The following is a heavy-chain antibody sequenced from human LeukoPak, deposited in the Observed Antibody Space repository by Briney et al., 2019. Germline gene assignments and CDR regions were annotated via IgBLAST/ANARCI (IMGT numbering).Heavy chain of an antibody. CDR2: IYPGDSRT. CDR3: ACRMFASNWFQP. J-gene: IGHJ5*02. Sequence: KVGESLKFSCQGSVYSFIDYWIGWFRQLHGKGLEWMAVIYPGDSRTRYNPSFQGQFTISADKSINTAYLEWNSLKASDTALYYCACRMFASNWFQPWGQGTLVTVSS. CDR1: VYSFIDYW. V-gene: IGHV5-51*01. D-gene: IGHD3-10*02.